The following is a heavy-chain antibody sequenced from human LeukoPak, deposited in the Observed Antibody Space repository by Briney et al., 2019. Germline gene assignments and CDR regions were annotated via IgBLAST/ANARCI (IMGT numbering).Heavy chain of an antibody. V-gene: IGHV1-18*01. J-gene: IGHJ4*02. CDR2: ISAYNGNT. Sequence: GASVKVSCQASGYTFASYGISWVRQAPGQGLEWMGWISAYNGNTNYAQKRQGRVTMTTDTCTSTAYVELRSLRSDDTAVYYCARDGYCSGGSCYFLAPFDYWGQGTLVTVSS. D-gene: IGHD2-15*01. CDR3: ARDGYCSGGSCYFLAPFDY. CDR1: GYTFASYG.